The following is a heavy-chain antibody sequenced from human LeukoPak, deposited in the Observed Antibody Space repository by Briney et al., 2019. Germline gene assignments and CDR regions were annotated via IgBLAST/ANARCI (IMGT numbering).Heavy chain of an antibody. V-gene: IGHV3-21*01. CDR3: ARIGAGSSRDY. D-gene: IGHD6-13*01. Sequence: GRSLRLSCAASGFTFSSYAMHWVRQAPGKGLEWVSSIVGSSSTYYADSLKGRFTISRDNAKNSLYLQMNSLRAEDTAVYYCARIGAGSSRDYWGQGTLVTVSS. J-gene: IGHJ4*02. CDR1: GFTFSSYA. CDR2: IVGSSST.